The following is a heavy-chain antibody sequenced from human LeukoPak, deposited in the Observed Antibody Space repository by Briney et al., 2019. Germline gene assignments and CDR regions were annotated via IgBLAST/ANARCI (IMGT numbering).Heavy chain of an antibody. CDR1: GFIFSTYA. CDR3: AKDASGWRGYYDY. D-gene: IGHD6-25*01. J-gene: IGHJ4*02. CDR2: ISGSAGST. Sequence: GGSLRLSCAASGFIFSTYAMTWVRQAPGKGLEWVSTISGSAGSTNYGDSVRGRFTISRDNSKNTLYLQMNSLRAEDTAVYYCAKDASGWRGYYDYWGQGTLVTVSS. V-gene: IGHV3-23*01.